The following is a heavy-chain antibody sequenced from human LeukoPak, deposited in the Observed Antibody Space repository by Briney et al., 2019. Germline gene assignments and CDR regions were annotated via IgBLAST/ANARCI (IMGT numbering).Heavy chain of an antibody. Sequence: GGSLRLSCAASGFTFSSYSMNWVRQTPGKGLEWVSSISSSSYIYYADSVKGRFTISRDNAKNSLYLQMNSLRAEDTAVYYCARWYSSSSVDYWGQGTLVTVSS. CDR2: ISSSSYI. D-gene: IGHD6-6*01. CDR3: ARWYSSSSVDY. J-gene: IGHJ4*02. V-gene: IGHV3-21*01. CDR1: GFTFSSYS.